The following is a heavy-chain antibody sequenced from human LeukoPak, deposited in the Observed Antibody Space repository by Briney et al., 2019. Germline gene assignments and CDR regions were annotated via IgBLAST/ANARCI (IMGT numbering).Heavy chain of an antibody. CDR3: ARGLYSSSWFLDY. J-gene: IGHJ4*02. V-gene: IGHV4-30-2*01. CDR1: GGSISSGGYY. CDR2: IYHSGST. Sequence: PSETLSLTCTVSGGSISSGGYYWSWIRQPPGKGLEWIGYIYHSGSTYYNPSLKSRVTISVDRSKNQFSLKLSSVTATDTAVYYCARGLYSSSWFLDYWGQGTLVTVSS. D-gene: IGHD6-13*01.